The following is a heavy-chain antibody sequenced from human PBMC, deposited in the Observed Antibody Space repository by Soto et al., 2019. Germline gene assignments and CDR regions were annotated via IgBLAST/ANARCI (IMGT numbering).Heavy chain of an antibody. V-gene: IGHV3-30*03. Sequence: GGSLRLSCAASGFTFSSYCIQWVRQAPGKGLEWVALITSDGGAKEYAASVRGRFTISRDNFRNTASLQMNGLRVEDTGVYYCVRDNWRELVLIDLWGQGTPVTVSS. CDR3: VRDNWRELVLIDL. CDR2: ITSDGGAK. CDR1: GFTFSSYC. J-gene: IGHJ4*02. D-gene: IGHD1-1*01.